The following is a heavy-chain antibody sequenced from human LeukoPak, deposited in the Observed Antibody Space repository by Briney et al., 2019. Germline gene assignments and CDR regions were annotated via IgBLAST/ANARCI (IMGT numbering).Heavy chain of an antibody. CDR2: ISSSGSTI. CDR1: GFTFSDYY. V-gene: IGHV3-11*01. CDR3: ARVSNNYYDSSGYYWGYYYYYYMDV. J-gene: IGHJ6*03. Sequence: GGSLRLSCAASGFTFSDYYMSWIRQAPGKGLEWVSYISSSGSTIYYADSVKGRFTISRDNAKNSLYLQMNSLRAEDTAVYYCARVSNNYYDSSGYYWGYYYYYYMDVWGKGTTVTVSS. D-gene: IGHD3-22*01.